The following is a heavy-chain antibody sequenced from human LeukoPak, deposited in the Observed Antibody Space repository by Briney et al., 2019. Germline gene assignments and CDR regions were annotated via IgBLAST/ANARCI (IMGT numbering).Heavy chain of an antibody. V-gene: IGHV3-23*01. Sequence: GGSLRLSCAASGFSFSSFGMNWVRQAPGKGPEWVSTSRATGNRTYYADSVKGRFTISRDNSKSMLYLQMNSLRAEETAVYYCARGSGYCSSTSCYVGYYYYMDVWGKGTTVTVSS. D-gene: IGHD2-2*01. CDR1: GFSFSSFG. CDR2: SRATGNRT. CDR3: ARGSGYCSSTSCYVGYYYYMDV. J-gene: IGHJ6*03.